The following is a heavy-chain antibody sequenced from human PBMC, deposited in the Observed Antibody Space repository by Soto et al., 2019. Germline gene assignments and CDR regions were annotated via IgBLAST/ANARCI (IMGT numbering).Heavy chain of an antibody. Sequence: HPGGSLRLSCAVSGFTFTSYSMSWVRQAPGEGLEWVANIQQDGSEKYYVDSVKGRFTISRDNAKNSLHLQMNSLRAEDTAVYYCARDLQGYCNTTDCYSYFDYWGQGTLVTVSS. CDR3: ARDLQGYCNTTDCYSYFDY. J-gene: IGHJ4*02. D-gene: IGHD2-2*02. CDR1: GFTFTSYS. V-gene: IGHV3-7*03. CDR2: IQQDGSEK.